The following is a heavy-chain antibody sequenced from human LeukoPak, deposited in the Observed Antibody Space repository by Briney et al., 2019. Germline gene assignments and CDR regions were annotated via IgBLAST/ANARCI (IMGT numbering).Heavy chain of an antibody. CDR1: GGSISSGSYY. D-gene: IGHD2-2*02. V-gene: IGHV4-61*02. CDR2: IYTSGST. Sequence: SETLSLTCTVSGGSISSGSYYWSWIRQPAGKGLEWIGRIYTSGSTNYNPSLKSRVTISVDTSKNQFSLKLSSVTAADTAVYYCARQTCSSTSCYMGLDFDYWGQGTLVTVSS. CDR3: ARQTCSSTSCYMGLDFDY. J-gene: IGHJ4*02.